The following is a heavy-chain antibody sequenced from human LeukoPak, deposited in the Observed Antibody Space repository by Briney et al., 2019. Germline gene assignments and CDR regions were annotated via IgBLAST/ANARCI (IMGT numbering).Heavy chain of an antibody. CDR2: INHSGST. CDR1: GGSFSGYY. J-gene: IGHJ4*02. CDR3: ARGYCSSTSCYTPARFFDY. Sequence: SETLSLTCAVYGGSFSGYYWSWIRQPPGKGLEWIGEINHSGSTNYNPSLKSRVTIPVDTSKNQFSLKLSSVTAADTAVYYCARGYCSSTSCYTPARFFDYWGQGTLVTVSS. V-gene: IGHV4-34*01. D-gene: IGHD2-2*02.